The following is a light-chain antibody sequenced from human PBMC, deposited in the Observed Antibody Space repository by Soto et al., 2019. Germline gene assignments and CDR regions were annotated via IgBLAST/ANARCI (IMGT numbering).Light chain of an antibody. CDR1: QSVSANY. Sequence: EIVLTQSPGTLSLSPGERATLSCRASQSVSANYLAWYQQKPGQAPRLLIYGASSRATGIPDRFSGSGSGTDFTLTISRLEPEDFAVYYWQQYRTFGQGTKVEIK. J-gene: IGKJ1*01. CDR2: GAS. V-gene: IGKV3-20*01. CDR3: QQYRT.